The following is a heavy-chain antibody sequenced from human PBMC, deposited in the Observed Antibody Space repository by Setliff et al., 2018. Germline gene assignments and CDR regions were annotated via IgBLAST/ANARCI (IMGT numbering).Heavy chain of an antibody. CDR3: ARVAQELPYVGGRYFDY. D-gene: IGHD1-7*01. V-gene: IGHV4-59*01. CDR1: GGSISSYY. Sequence: SETLSLTCTVSGGSISSYYWSWIRQPPGKGLEWIGCIYYSGSTNYNPSLKSRVTISVDTSKNQFSLKLSSVTAADTAVYYCARVAQELPYVGGRYFDYWGQGTLVTVSS. CDR2: IYYSGST. J-gene: IGHJ4*02.